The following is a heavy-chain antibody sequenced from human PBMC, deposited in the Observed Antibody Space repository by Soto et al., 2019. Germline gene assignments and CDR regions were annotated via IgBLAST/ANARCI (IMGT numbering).Heavy chain of an antibody. CDR3: ARVPPIMIMFGGVIVPDWFDP. D-gene: IGHD3-16*02. J-gene: IGHJ5*02. CDR2: IIPIFGTA. Sequence: ASVNVSCKASGGTFSSYAITWVRQAPGQGLEWMGGIIPIFGTANSAQKFQGRVTITADESSNTAYMELSSLRSEDTAVYYCARVPPIMIMFGGVIVPDWFDPWGQGTLVTVSS. V-gene: IGHV1-69*13. CDR1: GGTFSSYA.